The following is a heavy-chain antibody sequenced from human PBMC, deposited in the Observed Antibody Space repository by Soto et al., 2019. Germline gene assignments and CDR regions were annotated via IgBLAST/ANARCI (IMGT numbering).Heavy chain of an antibody. V-gene: IGHV3-11*01. CDR3: ARPYYDFWSGYVDAFDI. J-gene: IGHJ3*02. CDR2: ISSSGSTI. D-gene: IGHD3-3*01. Sequence: GGSLRLSCAASGFTFSDHYMSWIRQAPGKGLEWVSYISSSGSTIYYADSVKGRFTISRDNAKNSLYLQMNSLRAEDTAVYYCARPYYDFWSGYVDAFDIWGQGTMVTVSS. CDR1: GFTFSDHY.